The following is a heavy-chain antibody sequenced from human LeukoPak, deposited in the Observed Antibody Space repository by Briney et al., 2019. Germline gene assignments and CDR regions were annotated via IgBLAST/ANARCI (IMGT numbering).Heavy chain of an antibody. D-gene: IGHD1-7*01. CDR1: GGSISSYY. V-gene: IGHV4-59*01. Sequence: SETLSLTCTVSGGSISSYYWSWIRQPPGKGLEWIGYIYYSGSTNYNPSLRSQVTISVDTSKNQFSLKLSSVTAADTAVYYCARDRPNWNSGEYYMDVWGKGTTVTVSS. CDR2: IYYSGST. CDR3: ARDRPNWNSGEYYMDV. J-gene: IGHJ6*03.